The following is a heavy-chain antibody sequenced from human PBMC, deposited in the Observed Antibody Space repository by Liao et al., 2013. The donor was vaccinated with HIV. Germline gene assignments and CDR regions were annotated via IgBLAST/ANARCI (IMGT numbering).Heavy chain of an antibody. CDR3: VRGAYGSGNYYHDAFDI. V-gene: IGHV4-61*02. CDR1: GDSISSGYYY. Sequence: QVQLQESGPGLEKPSQTLSLTCTVSGDSISSGYYYWSWIRQPAGKGLEWIGRISTSGSTNYNPSLKSRVTVSVDTSKNQFSLKLSSVTAADTALYYCVRGAYGSGNYYHDAFDIWGQGTMVTVSS. CDR2: ISTSGST. D-gene: IGHD3-10*01. J-gene: IGHJ3*02.